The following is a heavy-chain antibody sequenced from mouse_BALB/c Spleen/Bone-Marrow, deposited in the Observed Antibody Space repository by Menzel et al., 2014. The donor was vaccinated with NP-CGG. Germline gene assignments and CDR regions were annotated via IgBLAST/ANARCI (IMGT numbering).Heavy chain of an antibody. CDR1: GYTFTNYW. Sequence: LVESGVEVVKPGASVKASCKASGYTFTNYWMQWVKQRPGQALEWIGEIEPSDSYTNYNQDFKGKATLTVDKSSSTAYMQLSSLTSEDSAVYYCARGRTTVVSDYWGQGTSLTVSS. J-gene: IGHJ2*02. CDR2: IEPSDSYT. CDR3: ARGRTTVVSDY. D-gene: IGHD1-1*01. V-gene: IGHV1-69*02.